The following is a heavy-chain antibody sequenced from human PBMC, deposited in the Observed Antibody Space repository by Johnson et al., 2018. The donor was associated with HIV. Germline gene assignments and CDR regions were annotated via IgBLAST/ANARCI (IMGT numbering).Heavy chain of an antibody. J-gene: IGHJ3*02. CDR1: GFTFDDYA. V-gene: IGHV3-43D*03. D-gene: IGHD6-6*01. CDR2: ISWDGGST. Sequence: VQLVESGGVVVQPGGSLRLSCAASGFTFDDYAMHWVRPAPGKGLEWVSLISWDGGSTYYADSVKGRFSISRDNSKNSLYLQMNSLRAEDTALYYCAKAGPREYSSSLDAFDIWGQGTMVTVSS. CDR3: AKAGPREYSSSLDAFDI.